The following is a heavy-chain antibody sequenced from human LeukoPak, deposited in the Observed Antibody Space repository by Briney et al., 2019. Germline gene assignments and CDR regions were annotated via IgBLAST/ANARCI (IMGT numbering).Heavy chain of an antibody. CDR3: ARLSSSSGYYFDY. CDR2: IYPGDSDT. V-gene: IGHV5-51*01. J-gene: IGHJ4*02. CDR1: GYSFTSYW. D-gene: IGHD6-6*01. Sequence: KIGESLKISCKGSGYSFTSYWIGWVRQMPGKGLEWMGIIYPGDSDTRYSPSFQGQVTISADKSISTAYLLWSSLKASDTAMYYCARLSSSSGYYFDYWGQGTLVTVSS.